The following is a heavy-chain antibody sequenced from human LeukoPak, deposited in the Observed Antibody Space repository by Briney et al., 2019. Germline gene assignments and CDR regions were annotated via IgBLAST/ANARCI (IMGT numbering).Heavy chain of an antibody. CDR1: GTRFSNSW. Sequence: GGSLRLYCTASGTRFSNSWMYWVRQGPGMGPVLVPRMKTDGTRIEYADSVKGRFTISRDNAKNTLFLQMSSLRVEDTAVYYCARGADHGGSYYPDWGQGTRVTVSS. V-gene: IGHV3-74*01. J-gene: IGHJ4*02. CDR3: ARGADHGGSYYPD. CDR2: MKTDGTRI. D-gene: IGHD3-10*01.